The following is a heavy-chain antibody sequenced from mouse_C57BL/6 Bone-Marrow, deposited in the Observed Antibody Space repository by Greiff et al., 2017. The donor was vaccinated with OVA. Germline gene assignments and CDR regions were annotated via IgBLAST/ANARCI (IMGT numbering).Heavy chain of an antibody. Sequence: QVQLQQPGAELVKPGASVKLSCKASGYTFTSYWMHCVKQSPGQGLEWIGMIHPNSGSTNYNEKFKSKATLTVDKSSSTAYMQLSSLTSEDSAVYYCARRRLPTFYAMDYWGQGTSVTVSS. J-gene: IGHJ4*01. D-gene: IGHD2-4*01. CDR3: ARRRLPTFYAMDY. CDR1: GYTFTSYW. CDR2: IHPNSGST. V-gene: IGHV1-64*01.